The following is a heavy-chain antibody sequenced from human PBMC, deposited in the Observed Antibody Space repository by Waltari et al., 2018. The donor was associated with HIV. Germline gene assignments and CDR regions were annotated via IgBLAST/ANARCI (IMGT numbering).Heavy chain of an antibody. V-gene: IGHV4-39*01. CDR1: GGAISRSIYF. CDR2: THYNGTT. Sequence: QLQLRESGPGLVKPSGTLSLSCIGSGGAISRSIYFWGWSRQTPGKGLEWIGSTHYNGTTHYNPSLKSRVTISIDTSKNQFSLKVTSVTAADTAAYYCARKGWLGGRYFQHWGLGTLVTVSS. CDR3: ARKGWLGGRYFQH. D-gene: IGHD6-19*01. J-gene: IGHJ1*01.